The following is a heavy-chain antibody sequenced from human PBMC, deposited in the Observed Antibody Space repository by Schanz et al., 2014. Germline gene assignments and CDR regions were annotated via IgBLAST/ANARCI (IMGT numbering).Heavy chain of an antibody. CDR1: GYTFTDYP. V-gene: IGHV1-3*04. D-gene: IGHD3-16*01. J-gene: IGHJ4*02. CDR2: INTASGNT. CDR3: AKVAEEGHHINNWGGDYFDF. Sequence: QVQLVQSGAEAKKPGASVQVSCKTSGYTFTDYPINWVRQAPGRRLEWMGWINTASGNTRYAEAYQGRVTMTRDTSATTDYMELSSLTSEDTAVYDCAKVAEEGHHINNWGGDYFDFWGQGTLVTVSS.